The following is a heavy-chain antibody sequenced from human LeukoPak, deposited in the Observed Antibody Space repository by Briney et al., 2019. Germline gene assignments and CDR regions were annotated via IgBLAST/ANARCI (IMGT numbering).Heavy chain of an antibody. CDR3: TRHYDYVWGSYPVEGSTNWFDP. Sequence: GGSLRLSCTASGFTFGDYAMSWFRQAPGKGLEWVGFIRSKAYGGTTEYAASVKGRFTISRDDSKSIAYLQMNSLKTEDTAVYYCTRHYDYVWGSYPVEGSTNWFDPWGQGTLVTVSS. D-gene: IGHD3-16*02. CDR1: GFTFGDYA. J-gene: IGHJ5*02. V-gene: IGHV3-49*03. CDR2: IRSKAYGGTT.